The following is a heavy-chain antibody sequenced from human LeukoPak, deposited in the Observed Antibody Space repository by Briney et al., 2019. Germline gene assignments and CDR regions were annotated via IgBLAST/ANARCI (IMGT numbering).Heavy chain of an antibody. CDR3: ARVRLWFGDHLDDY. CDR1: GYSISSGYY. CDR2: IYHGGST. V-gene: IGHV4-38-2*02. Sequence: SETLSLTCTVSGYSISSGYYWGWIRQPPGKGLEWIGSIYHGGSTYYNPSLKSRVTMSVDTSKNQFSLKLTPVTAADTAVYYCARVRLWFGDHLDDYWGQGTLVTVSS. D-gene: IGHD3-10*01. J-gene: IGHJ4*02.